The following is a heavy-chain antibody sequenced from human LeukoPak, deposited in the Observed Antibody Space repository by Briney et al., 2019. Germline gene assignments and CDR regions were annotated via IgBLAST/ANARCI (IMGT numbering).Heavy chain of an antibody. J-gene: IGHJ6*03. D-gene: IGHD3-22*01. V-gene: IGHV4-4*07. Sequence: SETLSLTCTVSGGPIYSYYWSWIRQSAEKGLEWIGRLYTGVSKEYNTSLKRRVTISVEKSKKQLALKQSGVTAADTAVYYCARMKFYDSTGYSPAHYMDVWGKGTTVIVSS. CDR2: LYTGVSK. CDR3: ARMKFYDSTGYSPAHYMDV. CDR1: GGPIYSYY.